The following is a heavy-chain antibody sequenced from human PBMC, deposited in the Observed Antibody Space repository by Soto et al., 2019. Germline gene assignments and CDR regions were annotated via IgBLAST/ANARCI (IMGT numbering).Heavy chain of an antibody. V-gene: IGHV4-59*01. CDR3: ARGLRGYVRLFVY. Sequence: SETLSLTCTVSGGPISSYYWSWIRQPPGKGLEWIGYIYYSGSTNYNPSLKSRVTISVDTSKTQFSLKLSSVTAADTAVYYCARGLRGYVRLFVYWGQGTLVTVSS. D-gene: IGHD5-12*01. CDR1: GGPISSYY. CDR2: IYYSGST. J-gene: IGHJ4*02.